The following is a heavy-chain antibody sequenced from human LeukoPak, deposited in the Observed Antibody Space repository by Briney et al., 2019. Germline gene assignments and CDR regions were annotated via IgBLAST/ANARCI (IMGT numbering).Heavy chain of an antibody. CDR3: ARGNILTGYGFDY. Sequence: GGSLRLSCAASGFIFRGYDMHWVRQATGKGLDWVSAIGTAADTYYPGSVKGRFTISRENAKNSLYLQMNSLRAGDTAVYYCARGNILTGYGFDYWGQGTLVTVSS. D-gene: IGHD3-9*01. CDR2: IGTAADT. J-gene: IGHJ4*02. V-gene: IGHV3-13*01. CDR1: GFIFRGYD.